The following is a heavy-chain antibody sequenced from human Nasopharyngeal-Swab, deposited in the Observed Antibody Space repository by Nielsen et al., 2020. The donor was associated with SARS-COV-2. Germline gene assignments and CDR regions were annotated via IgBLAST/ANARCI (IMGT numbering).Heavy chain of an antibody. Sequence: GESLKISCVASGFTSSSYWMQWVRQPPGKGLEWVARINSDGRTKDHADSLQGRFTIARDNAKNEVYLQLNGLRDEDTAVYYCGRAGSYRIDYWGQGTLVTVSS. J-gene: IGHJ4*02. CDR1: GFTSSSYW. CDR3: GRAGSYRIDY. CDR2: INSDGRTK. V-gene: IGHV3-74*01. D-gene: IGHD1-14*01.